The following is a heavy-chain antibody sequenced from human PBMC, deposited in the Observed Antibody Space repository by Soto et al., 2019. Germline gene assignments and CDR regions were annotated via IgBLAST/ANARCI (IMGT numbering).Heavy chain of an antibody. CDR3: ARGPRWIQLWLREKTNINWFDP. Sequence: SETLSLTCDVYGGSFSGYYWSWIRQPPGQGLEWIGEINHSGSTNYNPSLKSRVTISVDTSKNQFSLKLSSVTAADTAVYYCARGPRWIQLWLREKTNINWFDPWGQGTLVTVSS. CDR1: GGSFSGYY. J-gene: IGHJ5*02. CDR2: INHSGST. V-gene: IGHV4-34*01. D-gene: IGHD5-18*01.